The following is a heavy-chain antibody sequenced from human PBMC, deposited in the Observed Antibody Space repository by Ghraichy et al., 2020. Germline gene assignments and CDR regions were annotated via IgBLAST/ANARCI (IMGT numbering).Heavy chain of an antibody. CDR2: ISGSGGST. V-gene: IGHV3-23*01. Sequence: GESLNISCAASGFTFSIYAMTWVRQAPGKGLEWVSAISGSGGSTYYADSAKGRFIVSRDSSKNTLYLQMNSLRAEDTAVYYCAKAQGSGSYYKIPYFDSWGQGTLVTVSS. CDR3: AKAQGSGSYYKIPYFDS. D-gene: IGHD3-10*01. J-gene: IGHJ4*02. CDR1: GFTFSIYA.